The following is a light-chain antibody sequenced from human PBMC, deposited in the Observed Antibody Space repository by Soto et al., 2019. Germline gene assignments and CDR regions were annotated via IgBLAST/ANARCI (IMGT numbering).Light chain of an antibody. J-gene: IGLJ1*01. Sequence: QSVLTQPPSVSGAPGQWVTISCTGSSSNIGAGYDVPWYQQLPGTAPKLLIYGNSNRPSGVPDRFSDSKSGTSASLAITGLQAEDEADYYCQSYDSSLSAHYVFGTGTKVTVL. CDR2: GNS. CDR3: QSYDSSLSAHYV. CDR1: SSNIGAGYD. V-gene: IGLV1-40*01.